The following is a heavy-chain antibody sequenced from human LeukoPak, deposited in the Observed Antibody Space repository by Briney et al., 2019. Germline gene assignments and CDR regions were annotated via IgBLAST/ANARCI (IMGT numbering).Heavy chain of an antibody. V-gene: IGHV1-18*01. Sequence: ASVKVSCKASGYTFTSYGISWVRQAPGQGLEWMGWISAYNGNTNYAQKLQGRVTMTTDTSTSAAYMELRSLRSDDTAVYYCARGIAAAGTGWFDPWGQGTLVTVSS. CDR2: ISAYNGNT. D-gene: IGHD6-13*01. J-gene: IGHJ5*02. CDR1: GYTFTSYG. CDR3: ARGIAAAGTGWFDP.